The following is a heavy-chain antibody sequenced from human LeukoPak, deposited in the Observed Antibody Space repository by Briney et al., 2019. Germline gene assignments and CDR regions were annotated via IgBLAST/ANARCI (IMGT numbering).Heavy chain of an antibody. CDR2: TNPDGSYT. CDR3: AKQQWKGWFDP. D-gene: IGHD6-19*01. Sequence: GGSLRLSCAASGFTFSTYWMHWVRQASGKGLVWVSRTNPDGSYTSYGDSVKGRFTISRDNAKNTLFLQMNSLRAEDTAVYYCAKQQWKGWFDPWGQGTLVTVSS. V-gene: IGHV3-74*01. CDR1: GFTFSTYW. J-gene: IGHJ5*02.